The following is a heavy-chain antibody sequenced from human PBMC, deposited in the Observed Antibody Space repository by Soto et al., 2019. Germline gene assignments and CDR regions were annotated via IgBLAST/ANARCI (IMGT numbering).Heavy chain of an antibody. CDR2: IYYSGST. CDR3: ARDSSSRRVGYMDV. D-gene: IGHD6-6*01. Sequence: QVQLQESGPGLVKPSQTLSLTCTVSGGSISSDNFYWSWIRQHPGKGLEWIGYIYYSGSTYYNPSLKSRVTISLDTSKNQFSLKLNSVTAADTAAYYCARDSSSRRVGYMDVWGKGTTVTVSS. J-gene: IGHJ6*03. V-gene: IGHV4-31*03. CDR1: GGSISSDNFY.